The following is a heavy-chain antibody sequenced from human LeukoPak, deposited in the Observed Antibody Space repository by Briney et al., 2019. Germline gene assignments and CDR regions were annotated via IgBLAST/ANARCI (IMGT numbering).Heavy chain of an antibody. CDR1: GGSFSGYY. J-gene: IGHJ3*02. CDR3: ARGPCYGDYANRAFDI. Sequence: SETLSLTCAVYGGSFSGYYWSWIRQPPGKGLGWIGEINHSGSTNYNPSLKSRVTISVDTSKNQFSLKLSSVTAADTAVYYCARGPCYGDYANRAFDIWGRGTMVTVSS. V-gene: IGHV4-34*01. D-gene: IGHD4-17*01. CDR2: INHSGST.